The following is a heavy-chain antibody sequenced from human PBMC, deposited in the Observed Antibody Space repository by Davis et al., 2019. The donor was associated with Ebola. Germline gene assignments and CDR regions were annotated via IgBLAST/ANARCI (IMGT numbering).Heavy chain of an antibody. CDR2: RSYDGSNK. J-gene: IGHJ4*02. Sequence: GESLKISCAASGFTFSSYGMHWVRQAPGKGLEWVAVRSYDGSNKYYADSVKGRFTISRDNPKNTLYLQMNSLRAEDTAVYYCAKDHETIFGVVIIPVFYYWGQGTLVTVSS. CDR3: AKDHETIFGVVIIPVFYY. D-gene: IGHD3-3*01. CDR1: GFTFSSYG. V-gene: IGHV3-30*18.